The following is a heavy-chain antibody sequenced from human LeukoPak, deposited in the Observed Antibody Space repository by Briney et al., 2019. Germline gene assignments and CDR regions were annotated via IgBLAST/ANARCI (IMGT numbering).Heavy chain of an antibody. V-gene: IGHV4-59*01. D-gene: IGHD3-22*01. Sequence: SGTLSLTCTVSGGSFSGYYWSWIRQPPGKGLEWIGYISYSGSTNYKPSLKSRVTISLDASKNQFSLKLSSVTAADTAVYYCAGEGTYYYDSSGYYWGQGTLVTVSS. CDR3: AGEGTYYYDSSGYY. J-gene: IGHJ4*02. CDR2: ISYSGST. CDR1: GGSFSGYY.